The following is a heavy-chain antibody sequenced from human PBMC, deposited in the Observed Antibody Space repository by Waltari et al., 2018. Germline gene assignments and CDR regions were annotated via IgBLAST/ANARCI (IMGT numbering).Heavy chain of an antibody. D-gene: IGHD2-2*01. CDR2: IFYTGNT. V-gene: IGHV4-59*01. CDR1: GGSISGFY. Sequence: VLLEESGPGLVKPSETLSLTCTVSGGSISGFYWTWIRQPPGKGLEYIGYIFYTGNTHYTPSLKSRVIISVDTSRNQFSLKMRSLTAADTAVYYCARLGGDRFGSLRHCGPASCTTWIDPWGRGTLVTVSS. CDR3: ARLGGDRFGSLRHCGPASCTTWIDP. J-gene: IGHJ5*02.